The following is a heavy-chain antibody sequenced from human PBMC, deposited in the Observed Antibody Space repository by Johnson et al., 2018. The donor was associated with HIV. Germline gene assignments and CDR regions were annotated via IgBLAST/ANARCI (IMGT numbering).Heavy chain of an antibody. CDR2: ISYDGSNK. D-gene: IGHD6-13*01. CDR3: ARDRFYSSSWEGAADALDI. CDR1: GFAFSSYA. V-gene: IGHV3-30-3*01. J-gene: IGHJ3*02. Sequence: QMLLVESGGGVVQPGRSLRLSCAASGFAFSSYAMHWVRQAPGKGLEWVAVISYDGSNKYYADSVKGRFTISRDNSKNTLYLQMNSLRAEDTAVYYCARDRFYSSSWEGAADALDIWGQGTMVTVSS.